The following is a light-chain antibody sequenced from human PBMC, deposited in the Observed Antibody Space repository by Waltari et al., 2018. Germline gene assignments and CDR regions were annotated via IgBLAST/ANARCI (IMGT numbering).Light chain of an antibody. CDR2: VNSDGSH. Sequence: QLVLTQSPSASASLGASVRLTCTLDSGHSSNIIAWHQQQPEKGPRYLMKVNSDGSHSKGDEIPERFSGSGSGSERYLTISSGQSEDEADYYWQSGGHGTWVFGVGTKLTVL. CDR1: SGHSSNI. V-gene: IGLV4-69*01. J-gene: IGLJ3*02. CDR3: QSGGHGTWV.